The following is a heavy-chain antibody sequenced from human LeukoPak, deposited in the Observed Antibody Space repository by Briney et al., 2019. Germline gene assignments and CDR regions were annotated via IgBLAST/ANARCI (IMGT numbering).Heavy chain of an antibody. J-gene: IGHJ4*02. CDR1: GFIFSSYA. Sequence: GALRLSCVASGFIFSSYAMSWVRQAPGKGLEWVSAISGSGGSTYYADSVKGRFTISRDNSKNTLYLQMNSLRAEDTAVYYCARHPAIAARLFDYWGQGTLVTVSS. D-gene: IGHD6-6*01. V-gene: IGHV3-23*01. CDR3: ARHPAIAARLFDY. CDR2: ISGSGGST.